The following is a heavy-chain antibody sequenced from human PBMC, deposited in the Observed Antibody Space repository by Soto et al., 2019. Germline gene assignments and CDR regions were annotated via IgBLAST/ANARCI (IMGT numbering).Heavy chain of an antibody. J-gene: IGHJ6*02. Sequence: QVQLVQSGAEVKKPGSSVKVSCKASGGTFSSYTISWVRQAPGQGLEWMGRIIPILGIANYAQKFQGRVTITADKSTSTVYMELSSLRSEDTAVYYCAREGAGNYYDSSGYFKFYGMDVWGQGTTVTVSS. CDR3: AREGAGNYYDSSGYFKFYGMDV. CDR1: GGTFSSYT. V-gene: IGHV1-69*08. CDR2: IIPILGIA. D-gene: IGHD3-22*01.